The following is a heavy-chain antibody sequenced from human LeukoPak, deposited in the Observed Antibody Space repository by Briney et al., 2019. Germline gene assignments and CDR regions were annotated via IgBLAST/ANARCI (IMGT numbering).Heavy chain of an antibody. CDR1: GYTFTGYY. CDR2: INPYSGGT. D-gene: IGHD6-19*01. J-gene: IGHJ5*02. Sequence: ATVKVSCKASGYTFTGYYMHWVRQAPGQGLEWMGWINPYSGGTTYAQNFQGRVTLTRDTSISTAYMELSRLRSDDTAVYYCAADPYSSGWFDPWGQGTLVTVSS. V-gene: IGHV1-2*02. CDR3: AADPYSSGWFDP.